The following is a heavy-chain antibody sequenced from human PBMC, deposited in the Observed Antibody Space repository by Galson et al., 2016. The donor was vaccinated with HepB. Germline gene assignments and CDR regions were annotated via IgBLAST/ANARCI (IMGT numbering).Heavy chain of an antibody. J-gene: IGHJ4*02. CDR2: ISHSGST. CDR3: ARGRRWLQFSHFDY. V-gene: IGHV4-34*01. D-gene: IGHD5-24*01. CDR1: GGSFSSYY. Sequence: TLSLTCAVYGGSFSSYYWTWIRQSPGKGLEWIGEISHSGSTNYSPSLKSRVTISVDTSKNQFSLKLTSMTAADTAVYYCARGRRWLQFSHFDYWGQGTLVTVSS.